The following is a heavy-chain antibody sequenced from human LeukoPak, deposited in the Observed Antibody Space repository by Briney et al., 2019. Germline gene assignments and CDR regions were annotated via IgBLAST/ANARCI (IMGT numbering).Heavy chain of an antibody. Sequence: PGGSLRLSCAASGFTFSSYSMNWVRQAPGKGLEWVSYISSSSSTIYYADSVKGRFTISRDNAKNSLYLQMNSLRAEDTAVYYCARAPDIVVVGAAAFDYWGQGTLVTVSS. CDR2: ISSSSSTI. D-gene: IGHD2-15*01. J-gene: IGHJ4*02. CDR1: GFTFSSYS. CDR3: ARAPDIVVVGAAAFDY. V-gene: IGHV3-48*04.